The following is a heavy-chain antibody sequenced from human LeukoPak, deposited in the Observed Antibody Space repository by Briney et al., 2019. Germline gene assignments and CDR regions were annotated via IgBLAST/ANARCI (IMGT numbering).Heavy chain of an antibody. CDR1: GYTFTSYG. CDR2: ISAYNGNT. CDR3: ARDGRITVIVVGGGDAFDI. V-gene: IGHV1-18*01. D-gene: IGHD3-22*01. Sequence: GASVKVSCKASGYTFTSYGISWVRQAPGQGLEWMGWISAYNGNTNYAQKLQGRVTMTTDTSTSTAYMELRSLRSDDTAVYYCARDGRITVIVVGGGDAFDIWGQGTMVTVSS. J-gene: IGHJ3*02.